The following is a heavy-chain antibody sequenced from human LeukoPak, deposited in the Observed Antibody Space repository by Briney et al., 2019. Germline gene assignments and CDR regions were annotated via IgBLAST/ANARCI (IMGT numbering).Heavy chain of an antibody. CDR2: IWNEGSNK. CDR3: AKDRPFCGGDCGYFDY. D-gene: IGHD2-21*01. V-gene: IGHV3-30*02. Sequence: GGSLRLSCAASGFTFSSYGMHWVRQAPGKGLEWVAFIWNEGSNKYYVDSVKGRFTISRDNTKNTLYLQVNSLRAEDTAVYYCAKDRPFCGGDCGYFDYRGQGALVTVSS. CDR1: GFTFSSYG. J-gene: IGHJ4*02.